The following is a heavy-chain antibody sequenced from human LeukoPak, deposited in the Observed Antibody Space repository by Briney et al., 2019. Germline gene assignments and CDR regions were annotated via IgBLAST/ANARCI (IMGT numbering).Heavy chain of an antibody. J-gene: IGHJ4*02. D-gene: IGHD2-15*01. V-gene: IGHV4-34*01. CDR3: AREDLGAPYCSGGSCYFDY. Sequence: SETLSLTCAVYGGSFSGYYWSWIRQPPGKGLEWIGEINHSGSTNYNPSLKSRVTISVDTSKNQFSLKLSSVTAADTAVYYCAREDLGAPYCSGGSCYFDYWGQGTLVTVSS. CDR2: INHSGST. CDR1: GGSFSGYY.